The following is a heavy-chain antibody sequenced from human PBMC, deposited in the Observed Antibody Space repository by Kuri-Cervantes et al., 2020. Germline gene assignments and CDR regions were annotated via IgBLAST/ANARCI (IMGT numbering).Heavy chain of an antibody. J-gene: IGHJ3*02. D-gene: IGHD6-13*01. Sequence: SETLSLTCAVYSGSFSHYYWSWIRQPPGKGLEWIGYIYYSGSTNYNPSLKSRVTISVDTSKDHFSLNLIPVTAADTAVYYCATSSRNASDIWGQGTMVTDSS. CDR2: IYYSGST. CDR1: SGSFSHYY. V-gene: IGHV4-59*08. CDR3: ATSSRNASDI.